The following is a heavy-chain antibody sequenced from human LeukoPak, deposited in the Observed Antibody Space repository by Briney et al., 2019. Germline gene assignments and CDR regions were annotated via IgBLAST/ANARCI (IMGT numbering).Heavy chain of an antibody. CDR3: ARDQRAGSYWDYYYYYMDV. V-gene: IGHV3-21*01. D-gene: IGHD1-26*01. CDR1: GFTFSSYS. CDR2: ISSSSSYI. J-gene: IGHJ6*03. Sequence: PGGSLRLSCAASGFTFSSYSMNWVRQAPGKGLEWVSSISSSSSYIYYADSAKGRFTISRDNAKNTLYLQMNSLRAEDTAVYDCARDQRAGSYWDYYYYYMDVWGKGTTVTVSS.